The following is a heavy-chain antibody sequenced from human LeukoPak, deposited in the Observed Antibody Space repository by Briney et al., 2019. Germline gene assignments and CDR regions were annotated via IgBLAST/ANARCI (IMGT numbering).Heavy chain of an antibody. CDR2: IYYSGST. J-gene: IGHJ1*01. Sequence: SETLSLTCNVSGGSISSTTYYWGWIRQPPGKGLEWIGSIYYSGSTYYNPSLKSRVTISVDTSKNQFSLKLSSVTAADTAVYYCARGSAVAGRRGEYFQHWGQGTLVTVSS. V-gene: IGHV4-39*07. D-gene: IGHD6-19*01. CDR1: GGSISSTTYY. CDR3: ARGSAVAGRRGEYFQH.